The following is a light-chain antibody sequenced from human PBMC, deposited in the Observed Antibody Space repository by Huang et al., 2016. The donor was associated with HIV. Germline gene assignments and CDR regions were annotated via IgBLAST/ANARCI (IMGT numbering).Light chain of an antibody. CDR3: QQYGGTPPTT. J-gene: IGKJ5*01. V-gene: IGKV3D-20*01. CDR1: QTVRSNY. Sequence: IVLTQSPATLSLSPGERATFSCGASQTVRSNYLSWYQQRPGLAHRLLLYDGSTRATGIPDRFSGSGCGTEFTLTISIREPEDFAVYYCQQYGGTPPTTFGQGTRLEIK. CDR2: DGS.